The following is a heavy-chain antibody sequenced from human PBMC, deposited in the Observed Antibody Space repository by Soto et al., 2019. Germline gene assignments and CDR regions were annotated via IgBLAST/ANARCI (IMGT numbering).Heavy chain of an antibody. D-gene: IGHD5-18*01. V-gene: IGHV4-31*03. CDR2: IYYSGNT. CDR1: GGSIRSGGYY. CDR3: ARDRLMATAGTARHYFGLEV. Sequence: SETLSLTCTVSGGSIRSGGYYWSWVRQNPRKGLEWIGNIYYSGNTYYNPSLKSRLTISVDTPKNQFSLNLSSVTAADTAVYYCARDRLMATAGTARHYFGLEVWGQGTTVTVSS. J-gene: IGHJ6*02.